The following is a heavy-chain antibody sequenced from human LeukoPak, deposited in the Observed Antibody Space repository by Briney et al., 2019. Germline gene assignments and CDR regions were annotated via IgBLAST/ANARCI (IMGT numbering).Heavy chain of an antibody. CDR2: TYYRSKWYN. CDR3: ARGKWELLSHYLCFDL. D-gene: IGHD1-26*01. V-gene: IGHV6-1*01. Sequence: SQTLSLTCAISGDSVSSNSAAWNWIRQSPSRGLEWLGRTYYRSKWYNDYAVSVKSRITINPDTSKNQFSLQLNSVTPEDTAVYYCARGKWELLSHYLCFDLWGRGTLVTVSS. CDR1: GDSVSSNSAA. J-gene: IGHJ2*01.